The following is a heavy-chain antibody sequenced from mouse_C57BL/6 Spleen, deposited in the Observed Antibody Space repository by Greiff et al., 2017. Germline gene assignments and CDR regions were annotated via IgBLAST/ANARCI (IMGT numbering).Heavy chain of an antibody. D-gene: IGHD3-2*02. J-gene: IGHJ3*01. Sequence: DVKLVESGGGLVKPGGSLKLSCAASGFTFSSYAMSWVRQTPEKRLEWVATISDGGSYTYYPDNVKGRFTISRDNAKNNLYLQMSHLKSEDTAMYYCARDSSRSSWFAYWGQGTLVTVSA. CDR1: GFTFSSYA. CDR2: ISDGGSYT. CDR3: ARDSSRSSWFAY. V-gene: IGHV5-4*01.